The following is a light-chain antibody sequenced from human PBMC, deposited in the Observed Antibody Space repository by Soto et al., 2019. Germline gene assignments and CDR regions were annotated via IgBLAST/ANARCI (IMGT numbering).Light chain of an antibody. J-gene: IGKJ2*01. CDR3: QQYNSYSRT. CDR2: DAS. CDR1: QSISSW. Sequence: DIQMTQSPSTLSASVGDRVTITCRASQSISSWLAWYQQKPGNAPKLLIYDASSLESGVPSRFSGSGSGTEFTLTISSLQPDDFATYYCQQYNSYSRTFGQGTKLEIK. V-gene: IGKV1-5*01.